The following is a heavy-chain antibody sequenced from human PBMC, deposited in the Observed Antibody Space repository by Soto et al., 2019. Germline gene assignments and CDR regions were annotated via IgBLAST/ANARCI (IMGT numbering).Heavy chain of an antibody. D-gene: IGHD3-9*01. CDR2: INHSGST. V-gene: IGHV4-34*01. CDR1: YGTVSGYY. CDR3: ARGRMLRYFDWLPPPYYYYGMDV. J-gene: IGHJ6*02. Sequence: PSETQSLTYSFYYGTVSGYYWSLIRQTPGNGVHWIGEINHSGSTNYNPSLMSRVTISVDTSKNQFSLKLSSVTAADTAVYYCARGRMLRYFDWLPPPYYYYGMDVWGQGTTVTVSS.